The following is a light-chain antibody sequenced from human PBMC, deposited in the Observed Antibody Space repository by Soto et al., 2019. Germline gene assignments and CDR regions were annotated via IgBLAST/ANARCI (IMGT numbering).Light chain of an antibody. CDR3: QQYGASLT. CDR1: QSISNY. Sequence: DIQMTQSPSSLSASVGDRVTITCRASQSISNYLNWYQQKPGKAPKLLIYAASSLQSGVPSRFSGSGSGTDFSLTIKRLEPDDFAVYYCQQYGASLTFGQGTKLEI. J-gene: IGKJ2*01. V-gene: IGKV1-39*01. CDR2: AAS.